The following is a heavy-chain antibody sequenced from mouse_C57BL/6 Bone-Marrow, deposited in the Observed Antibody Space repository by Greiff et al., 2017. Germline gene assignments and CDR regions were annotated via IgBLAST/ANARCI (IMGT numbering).Heavy chain of an antibody. J-gene: IGHJ4*01. D-gene: IGHD1-1*01. Sequence: VQLQQSGPGLVKPSQSLSLTCSVTGYSITSGYYWNWLRQLPGNKLEWMGYISYDGSNNYNPPLKNRISITRDTSKKQFFLKLNSVTTEDTATYYCAKIYYYGTPYAMDYWGQGTSVTVSS. CDR3: AKIYYYGTPYAMDY. CDR1: GYSITSGYY. CDR2: ISYDGSN. V-gene: IGHV3-6*01.